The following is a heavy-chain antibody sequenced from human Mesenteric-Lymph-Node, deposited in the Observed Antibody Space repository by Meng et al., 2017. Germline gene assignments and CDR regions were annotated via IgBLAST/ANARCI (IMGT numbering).Heavy chain of an antibody. CDR1: GFTFSSYG. V-gene: IGHV3-33*01. Sequence: GGSLRLSCAASGFTFSSYGMHWVRQAPGKGLEWVAVIWYDGSNQHYEDSVKGRFTISRDNSKSTVYLQMNSLKTEDTAVYYCTTDIVVVPAAMNAFDIWGQGTMVTVSS. D-gene: IGHD2-2*01. J-gene: IGHJ3*02. CDR3: TTDIVVVPAAMNAFDI. CDR2: IWYDGSNQ.